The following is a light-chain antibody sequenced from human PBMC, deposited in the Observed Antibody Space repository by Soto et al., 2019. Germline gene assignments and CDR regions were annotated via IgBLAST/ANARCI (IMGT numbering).Light chain of an antibody. J-gene: IGKJ4*01. CDR3: QQYGSSPLT. V-gene: IGKV3-20*01. CDR2: GAY. CDR1: QSGSSNY. Sequence: ENVLTQSPDTLSLSPGERATLSCSASQSGSSNYLAWYRQKTGQAPWLLIYGAYIRATGMPDRFSGSGSGTDFTLTIMRLEPEDFAVYYCQQYGSSPLTFGGGTKVEIK.